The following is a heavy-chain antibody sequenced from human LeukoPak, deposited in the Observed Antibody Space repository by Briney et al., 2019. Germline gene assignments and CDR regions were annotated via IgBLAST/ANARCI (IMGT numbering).Heavy chain of an antibody. CDR3: AKAVAGPTIDY. CDR2: ISGSGGST. J-gene: IGHJ4*02. V-gene: IGHV3-23*01. D-gene: IGHD6-19*01. CDR1: GFSFSNYA. Sequence: GGSLRLSCAASGFSFSNYAMSWVRQAPGKGLEWVSAISGSGGSTYYADSVKGRFTISRDNSKNTLYLQMNSLRAEDTAVYYCAKAVAGPTIDYWGQGTLVTVSS.